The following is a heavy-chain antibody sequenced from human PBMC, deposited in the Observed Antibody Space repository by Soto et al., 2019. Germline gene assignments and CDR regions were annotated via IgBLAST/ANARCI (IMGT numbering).Heavy chain of an antibody. CDR1: RVAFSKFI. J-gene: IGHJ6*02. D-gene: IGHD6-19*01. Sequence: QAQLEQSGGEVKKPGSSVKVSCKASRVAFSKFIVTWVRQAPGLGLEWVGGIIPIFGTANYAQKFQGRVTITADESTSTSYMEGNNLRSEDTAVYYCAKVRYSSPMGYYYGMDVWGQGTTVTVSS. CDR3: AKVRYSSPMGYYYGMDV. CDR2: IIPIFGTA. V-gene: IGHV1-69*01.